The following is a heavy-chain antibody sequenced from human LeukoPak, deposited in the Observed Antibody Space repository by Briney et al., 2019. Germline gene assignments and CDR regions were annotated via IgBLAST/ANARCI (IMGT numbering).Heavy chain of an antibody. Sequence: ASVKVSCKASGYTFTGYYMHWVRQAPGQGLEWMGWINPNSGGTNYAQKFQGRVTMTRDTSISTAYMELSRLRSDDTAVYYCAGIVATTNYYYGMDVWGQGTTVTVSS. V-gene: IGHV1-2*02. CDR1: GYTFTGYY. D-gene: IGHD5-12*01. J-gene: IGHJ6*02. CDR3: AGIVATTNYYYGMDV. CDR2: INPNSGGT.